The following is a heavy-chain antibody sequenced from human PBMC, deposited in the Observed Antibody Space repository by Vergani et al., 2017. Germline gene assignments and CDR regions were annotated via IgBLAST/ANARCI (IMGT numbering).Heavy chain of an antibody. D-gene: IGHD3-3*01. CDR2: ISGSGGST. Sequence: EVQLLESGGGLVQPGGSLRLSGTASGFTFSSYAMSWVRQAPGKGLEWVSAISGSGGSTYYADSVKGRFTISRDNSKNTLYLQMNSLRAEDTAVYYCAKAWSGFGVVDPDYWGQGTLVTVSS. CDR1: GFTFSSYA. CDR3: AKAWSGFGVVDPDY. J-gene: IGHJ4*02. V-gene: IGHV3-23*01.